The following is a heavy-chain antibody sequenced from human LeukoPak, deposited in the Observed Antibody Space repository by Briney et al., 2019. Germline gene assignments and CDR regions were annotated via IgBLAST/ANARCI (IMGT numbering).Heavy chain of an antibody. Sequence: PGGSLRPSCAASGFTASSNYMCWVRAAPGKGRGWVANIKQDGREKNYVDSVKGRFTISRDNATNSLYLRMNRLRAGETAVYQCAKDPLCYFWSGYADYWGQGTLVTVSS. CDR1: GFTASSNY. D-gene: IGHD3-3*01. CDR2: IKQDGREK. J-gene: IGHJ4*02. CDR3: AKDPLCYFWSGYADY. V-gene: IGHV3-7*01.